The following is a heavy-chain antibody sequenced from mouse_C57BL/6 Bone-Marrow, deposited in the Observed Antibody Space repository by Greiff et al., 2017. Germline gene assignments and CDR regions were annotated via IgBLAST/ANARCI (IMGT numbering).Heavy chain of an antibody. CDR3: ARHVSFTTVVAPVAY. Sequence: DVKLVESGGDLVKPGGSLKLSCAASGFTFSSYGMSWVRQTPDKRLEWVATISSGGSYTYYPDSVKGRFTISRDNAKNTLYLQMSSLKSEDTAMYYCARHVSFTTVVAPVAYWGQGTLVTVSA. CDR1: GFTFSSYG. J-gene: IGHJ3*01. CDR2: ISSGGSYT. V-gene: IGHV5-6*02. D-gene: IGHD1-1*01.